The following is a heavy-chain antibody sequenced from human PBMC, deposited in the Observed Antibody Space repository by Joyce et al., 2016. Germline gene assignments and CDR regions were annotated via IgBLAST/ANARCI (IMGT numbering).Heavy chain of an antibody. V-gene: IGHV3-74*01. CDR1: GFTFSSQW. J-gene: IGHJ4*02. D-gene: IGHD1-26*01. CDR2: IKSDGSST. Sequence: EVQLVESGGGLVQPGGSLRLSCAAFGFTFSSQWMHWVRQAPGKGLGWGARIKSDGSSTSYADSVKGRFTISRDNAKNTLYLQMNSLRAEDTAVYYCARDSIVGATKHDYWGQGTLVIVSS. CDR3: ARDSIVGATKHDY.